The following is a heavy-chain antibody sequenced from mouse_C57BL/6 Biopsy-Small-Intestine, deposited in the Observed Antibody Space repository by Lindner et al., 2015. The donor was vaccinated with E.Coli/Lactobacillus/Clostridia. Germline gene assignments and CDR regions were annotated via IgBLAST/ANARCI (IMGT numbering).Heavy chain of an antibody. J-gene: IGHJ2*01. CDR2: INSNSGGI. CDR3: ARDPTRGRDDY. CDR1: GYTFTGYY. V-gene: IGHV1S14*01. D-gene: IGHD3-3*01. Sequence: VKVRPCKASGYTFTGYYIHWVRQAPGQGLEWMGWINSNSGGINYAQKFQGRVTMTRDTSISTAYLELSSLRSDDTAIYYCARDPTRGRDDYWGQGTLLTVSS.